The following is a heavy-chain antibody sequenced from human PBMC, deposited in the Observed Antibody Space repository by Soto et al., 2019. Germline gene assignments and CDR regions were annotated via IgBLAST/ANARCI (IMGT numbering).Heavy chain of an antibody. CDR1: GGSFSPNC. CDR2: IYYAGTT. J-gene: IGHJ5*02. V-gene: IGHV4-59*08. Sequence: SETLSLTCTVAGGSFSPNCLSWIRQSPGKGLEWIGYIYYAGTTSYNPSLKSRATISLETSKSQFSLRLTSVTAADTAVYYCERLGAYYQYLDPWGPGTLVTVSS. D-gene: IGHD2-21*01. CDR3: ERLGAYYQYLDP.